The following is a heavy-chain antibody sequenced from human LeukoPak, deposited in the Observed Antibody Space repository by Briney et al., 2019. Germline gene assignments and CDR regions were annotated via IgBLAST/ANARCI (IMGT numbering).Heavy chain of an antibody. CDR3: ATYSGLNRREFQY. J-gene: IGHJ1*01. CDR2: IKTDGSEK. CDR1: GFTFSNYW. D-gene: IGHD1-26*01. V-gene: IGHV3-7*01. Sequence: PGGSLRLSCEGSGFTFSNYWMGWVRQAPGKGLQWVANIKTDGSEKYYVDSVKGRFTISRDNAKNSLYLQMNSLRAEDTAVYYCATYSGLNRREFQYWGQGTLLTVSS.